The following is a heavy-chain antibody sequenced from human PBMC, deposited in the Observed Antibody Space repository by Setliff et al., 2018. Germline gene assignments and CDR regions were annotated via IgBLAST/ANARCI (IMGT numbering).Heavy chain of an antibody. V-gene: IGHV4-61*09. J-gene: IGHJ4*02. CDR3: ARHWDFCGGDCPHNSIDY. CDR2: VHPDGST. Sequence: SETLSLTCTVSGGSLSADYYWSWIRQPAGKGLEWIGHVHPDGSTNYNPSLYSRVVISVDTSKNQFSLKLTSVTAADTAVYYCARHWDFCGGDCPHNSIDYWGQGTLVTVSS. D-gene: IGHD2-21*02. CDR1: GGSLSADYY.